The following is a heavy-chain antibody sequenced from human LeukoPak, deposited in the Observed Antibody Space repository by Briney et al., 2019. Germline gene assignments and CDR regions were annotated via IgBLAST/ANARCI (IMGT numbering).Heavy chain of an antibody. CDR1: GGTFSSYA. CDR2: IIPILGIA. J-gene: IGHJ4*02. V-gene: IGHV1-69*04. CDR3: ARGSYYYDSSGQNFDY. Sequence: SVKVSCKASGGTFSSYAISWVRQAPGQGLEWMGRIIPILGIANYAQKFQGRVTITADKSTGTAYMELSSLRSEDTAVYYCARGSYYYDSSGQNFDYWGQGTLVTVSS. D-gene: IGHD3-22*01.